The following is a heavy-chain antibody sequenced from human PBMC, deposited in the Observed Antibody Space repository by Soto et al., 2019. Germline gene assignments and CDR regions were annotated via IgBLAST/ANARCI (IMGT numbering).Heavy chain of an antibody. J-gene: IGHJ4*02. CDR2: INGDGSVI. V-gene: IGHV3-74*01. CDR1: GFTFRSSW. CDR3: VRDIR. Sequence: EVQLVESGGGLVQPGGSLRLSCAASGFTFRSSWMYWVRQTPGKGPVWVSCINGDGSVIYYADSVKGRFTISRDNVRDTLYLQLQSLTTEDWAVYYCVRDIRWGQGTLVSVSS.